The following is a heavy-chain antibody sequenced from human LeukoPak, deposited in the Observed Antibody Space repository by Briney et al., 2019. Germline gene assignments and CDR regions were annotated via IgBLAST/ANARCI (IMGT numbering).Heavy chain of an antibody. CDR1: GGSISSYY. V-gene: IGHV4-4*09. CDR2: IYTSGST. J-gene: IGHJ4*02. D-gene: IGHD5-24*01. CDR3: ASLSRDGYNYVDY. Sequence: SETLSLTCTVSGGSISSYYWSWIRQPPGKGLEWIGYIYTSGSTNYNPSLKSRGTISVDTSKNQFSLKLSSVTAADTAVYYCASLSRDGYNYVDYWGQGTLVTVSS.